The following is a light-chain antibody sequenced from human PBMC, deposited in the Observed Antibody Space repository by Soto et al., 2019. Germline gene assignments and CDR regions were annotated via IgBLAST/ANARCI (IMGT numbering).Light chain of an antibody. CDR1: QDIRGA. CDR2: DVS. CDR3: QQFNSYPIT. V-gene: IGKV1-13*02. J-gene: IGKJ5*01. Sequence: AIQVTQSPSSLSASVGDRVTITCRASQDIRGALAWYQQKPGKAPNLLIYDVSTLESGVPSRFSSSGSGTEFTLTISSLQPEDFGTYYCQQFNSYPITFGHGTRLEIK.